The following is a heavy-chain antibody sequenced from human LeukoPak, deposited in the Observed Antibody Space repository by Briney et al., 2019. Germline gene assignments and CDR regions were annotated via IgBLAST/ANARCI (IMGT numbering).Heavy chain of an antibody. D-gene: IGHD3-3*01. CDR3: ARDPELRFLESPDRYYYMDV. J-gene: IGHJ6*03. CDR2: IIPIFGTA. Sequence: SVKVSCKASGGTFSSYAISWVRRAPGQGREWMGGIIPIFGTANYAQKFQGRVTITADESTSTAYMELSSLRSEDTAVYYCARDPELRFLESPDRYYYMDVWGKGTRVTVSS. CDR1: GGTFSSYA. V-gene: IGHV1-69*13.